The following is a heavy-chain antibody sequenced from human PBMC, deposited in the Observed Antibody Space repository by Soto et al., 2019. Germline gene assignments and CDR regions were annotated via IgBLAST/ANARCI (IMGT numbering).Heavy chain of an antibody. D-gene: IGHD3-16*02. Sequence: GGSLRLSCAASGFTFSSYSMNWVRQAPGKGLEWVSSISSSSSYIYYADSVKGRFTISRDNAKNSLYLQMNSLRAEDTVVYYCARGGYSGYDPRRLGYIWGSYRHEYYFDYWGQGTLVTVSS. J-gene: IGHJ4*02. CDR3: ARGGYSGYDPRRLGYIWGSYRHEYYFDY. CDR2: ISSSSSYI. V-gene: IGHV3-21*01. CDR1: GFTFSSYS.